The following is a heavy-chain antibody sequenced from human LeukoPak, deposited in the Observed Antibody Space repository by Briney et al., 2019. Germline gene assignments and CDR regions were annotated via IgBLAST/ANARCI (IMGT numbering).Heavy chain of an antibody. CDR3: TSWAGEVKNGLWSGPFDY. CDR2: IDPNGGST. D-gene: IGHD3-3*01. V-gene: IGHV1-46*01. Sequence: ASVKVSCKASGYTFTTHYFHWVRQAPGQGLEWMGIIDPNGGSTKYAQKFQGRVATTSDTSTSTVYMDLSSLRSEDTAVYYCTSWAGEVKNGLWSGPFDYWGQRALVTVSS. CDR1: GYTFTTHY. J-gene: IGHJ4*02.